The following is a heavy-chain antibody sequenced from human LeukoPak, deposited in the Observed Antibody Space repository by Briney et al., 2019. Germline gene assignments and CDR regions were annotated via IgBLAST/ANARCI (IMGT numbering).Heavy chain of an antibody. CDR3: AGDTPPGGDYYFDY. J-gene: IGHJ4*02. Sequence: WGSLRLSCAASGFSFSTYGMHWVRQAPAKGLEWVALIWNAGTNTYYADSVKGRFTISRDNSKNTLYLQMNSLRAEDTAVYYCAGDTPPGGDYYFDYWGQGTLVIVSS. D-gene: IGHD3-16*01. V-gene: IGHV3-33*01. CDR1: GFSFSTYG. CDR2: IWNAGTNT.